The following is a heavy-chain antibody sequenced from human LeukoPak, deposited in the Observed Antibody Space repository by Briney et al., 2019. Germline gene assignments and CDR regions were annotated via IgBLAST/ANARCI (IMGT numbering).Heavy chain of an antibody. CDR2: IYYSGST. CDR1: GGSISSYY. V-gene: IGHV4-59*01. J-gene: IGHJ6*03. Sequence: SETLSLTCTVSGGSISSYYWSWIRQPPGKGLEWIGYIYYSGSTNYNPSLKSRVTISVDTPKNQFSLKLSSVTAADTAVYYCARVETGDGDYYYMDVWGKGTTVTVSS. D-gene: IGHD7-27*01. CDR3: ARVETGDGDYYYMDV.